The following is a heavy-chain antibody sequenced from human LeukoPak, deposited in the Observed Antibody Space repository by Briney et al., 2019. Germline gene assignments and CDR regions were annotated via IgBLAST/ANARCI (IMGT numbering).Heavy chain of an antibody. CDR2: INWNGGST. Sequence: PTGGSLRLSCAASGFTFDDYGMSWVRQAPGKGLEWVSGINWNGGSTGYADSVKGRFTISRDNAKNSLYLQMNSLRAEDTAVYYCARAKDKRFLEWLPLGDGNYYYMDVWGKGTTVTVSS. D-gene: IGHD3-3*01. CDR3: ARAKDKRFLEWLPLGDGNYYYMDV. CDR1: GFTFDDYG. J-gene: IGHJ6*03. V-gene: IGHV3-20*04.